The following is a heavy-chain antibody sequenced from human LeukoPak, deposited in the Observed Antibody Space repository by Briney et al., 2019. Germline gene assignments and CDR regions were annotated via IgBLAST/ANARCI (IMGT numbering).Heavy chain of an antibody. J-gene: IGHJ4*02. CDR1: GSTFSTYA. V-gene: IGHV3-23*01. Sequence: GGSLRLSCAASGSTFSTYAMSWVRQAPGKGLEWVSGISASGASPYFADSVKGRFTISRDNSRNTVLLQMNSLRAEDTAIYYCTRGYNFGGYWGQGTLVTVSS. CDR3: TRGYNFGGY. CDR2: ISASGASP. D-gene: IGHD4-23*01.